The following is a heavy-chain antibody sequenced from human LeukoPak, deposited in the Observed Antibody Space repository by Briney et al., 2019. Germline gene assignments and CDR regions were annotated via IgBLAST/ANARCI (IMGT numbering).Heavy chain of an antibody. CDR1: GGSVDSRSHY. J-gene: IGHJ4*02. D-gene: IGHD3-3*01. Sequence: SETLSLTCTVSGGSVDSRSHYWGWVRQTPGKRLEWIGSVYYGGTTFDNPSLKSRVAISVDTAKDQFSLKLTSVTAADTAVYYCTRHVGDFWSGTSNSFDSWGQGTLVTVSS. CDR3: TRHVGDFWSGTSNSFDS. V-gene: IGHV4-39*01. CDR2: VYYGGTT.